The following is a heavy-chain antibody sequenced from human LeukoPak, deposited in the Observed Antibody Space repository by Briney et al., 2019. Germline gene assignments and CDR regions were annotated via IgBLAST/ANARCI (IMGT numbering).Heavy chain of an antibody. D-gene: IGHD3-3*01. V-gene: IGHV3-23*01. J-gene: IGHJ5*02. CDR1: GFTFSSYA. CDR3: AKLVPSDDFWSGYLGWFDP. CDR2: ISGSGGST. Sequence: GGSLRLSCAASGFTFSSYAMSWVRQAPGKGLEWVSAISGSGGSTYYADSVKGRFTISRDNSKNTLYLQMNSLRAEDTAVYYCAKLVPSDDFWSGYLGWFDPWGQRTLVTVSS.